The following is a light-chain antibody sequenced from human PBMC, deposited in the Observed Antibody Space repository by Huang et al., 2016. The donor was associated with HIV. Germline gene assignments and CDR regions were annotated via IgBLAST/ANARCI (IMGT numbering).Light chain of an antibody. CDR3: QQRTRWPLT. J-gene: IGKJ4*01. CDR2: DTS. CDR1: QSVGSY. V-gene: IGKV3-11*01. Sequence: EIVLTKSPATVSLSPGERATLSCRASQSVGSYLAWYQQRPGQTPRLLIYDTSNRATGIPARFSGSGSGTDFTLTISSLEPEDFAVYYCQQRTRWPLTFGGGTKVEI.